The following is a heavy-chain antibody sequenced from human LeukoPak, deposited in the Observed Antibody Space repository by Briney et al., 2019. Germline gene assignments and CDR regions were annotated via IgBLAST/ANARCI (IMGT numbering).Heavy chain of an antibody. D-gene: IGHD3-10*01. J-gene: IGHJ4*02. V-gene: IGHV3-23*01. CDR3: ARAGLWFGELLG. CDR2: ISGSGDNT. Sequence: PGGSLRLSCAASGFTFSSYWMSWVRQAPGKGLEWVSTISGSGDNTYYAESVKGRFTISRDNYKNTLYLQMNSLRAEDTAVYYCARAGLWFGELLGWGQGTLVTVSS. CDR1: GFTFSSYW.